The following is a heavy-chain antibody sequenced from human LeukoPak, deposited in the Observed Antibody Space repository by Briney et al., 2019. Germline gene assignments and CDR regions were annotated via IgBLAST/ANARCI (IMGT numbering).Heavy chain of an antibody. J-gene: IGHJ3*01. CDR3: ARHDDYPCNSQPDGFDA. CDR2: LRPSTTT. V-gene: IGHV4-39*01. Sequence: SETLSLTCTVSGGSISRSSKFWGWIRQPPGKGLEWIGSLRPSTTTYYNPSLRSRVAISVDTSKNQFSLTLSSVTAADSAVYFCARHDDYPCNSQPDGFDAWGQGTMVTVSS. D-gene: IGHD4-23*01. CDR1: GGSISRSSKF.